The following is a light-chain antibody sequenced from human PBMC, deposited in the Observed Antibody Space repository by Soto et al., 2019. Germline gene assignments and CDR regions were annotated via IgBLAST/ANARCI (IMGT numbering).Light chain of an antibody. CDR2: GAS. Sequence: EIVLTQSPGTLSLSPGERATLSCRASQSVSSSYLAWYQQKPGQAPRLLMYGASSRATDIPDTLSASGSETGFTLSISRPEAEDFAEDYYQQYGSSPLTFGGGPKVEIK. CDR1: QSVSSSY. V-gene: IGKV3-20*01. CDR3: QQYGSSPLT. J-gene: IGKJ4*01.